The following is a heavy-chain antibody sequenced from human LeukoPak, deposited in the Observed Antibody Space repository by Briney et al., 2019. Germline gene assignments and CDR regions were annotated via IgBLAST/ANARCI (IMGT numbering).Heavy chain of an antibody. CDR3: ARQGSSSWYGGYFDY. CDR2: IYYSGST. Sequence: SETLSLTCTVSGGSISSYYWSWIRQPPGKGLEWIGYIYYSGSTNYNPSLKSRVTISVDTSKNQFSLKLSSATAANTAVYYCARQGSSSWYGGYFDYWGQGTLVTVSS. CDR1: GGSISSYY. J-gene: IGHJ4*03. V-gene: IGHV4-59*08. D-gene: IGHD6-13*01.